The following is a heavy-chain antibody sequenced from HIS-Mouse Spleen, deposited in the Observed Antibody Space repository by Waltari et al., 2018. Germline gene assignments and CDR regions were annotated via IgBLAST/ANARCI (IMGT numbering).Heavy chain of an antibody. CDR3: ARDTAFDY. J-gene: IGHJ4*02. CDR2: IIPILGIA. V-gene: IGHV1-69*04. CDR1: VGPFSSYA. D-gene: IGHD5-18*01. Sequence: QVQLVQSGSEVKKPWSSGTVSSKASVGPFSSYAISWVRHTPGQGLEWMGRIIPILGIANDEQKFQGRVMITADKSTSTAYMELSSLRSEETAVYYCARDTAFDYWGQGTLVTVSS.